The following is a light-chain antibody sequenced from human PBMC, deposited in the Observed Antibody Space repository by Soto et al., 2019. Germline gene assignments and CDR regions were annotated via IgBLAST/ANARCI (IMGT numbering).Light chain of an antibody. CDR1: QSVKTF. J-gene: IGKJ5*01. CDR3: QQRSNWPPIT. V-gene: IGKV3-11*01. CDR2: DAS. Sequence: IVLTQYPATLSLSPFQVGTISCRASQSVKTFLVWYQHRPGQAPRVLIYDASHRATGIPARFSGSGSGTDFTLTISSLEPEDAALYYCQQRSNWPPITFGQGTRLEIK.